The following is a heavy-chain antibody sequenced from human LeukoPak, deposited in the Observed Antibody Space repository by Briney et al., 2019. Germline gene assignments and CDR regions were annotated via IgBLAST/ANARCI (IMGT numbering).Heavy chain of an antibody. V-gene: IGHV4-59*08. CDR1: GGSISSYS. J-gene: IGHJ4*02. D-gene: IGHD6-6*01. Sequence: SETLSLTCTVSGGSISSYSWSWIRQPPGKGLEWIGYIYHSGSTNYNPSLKSRVTLSVDTSKNQFSLNLSSVTAADTAVYYCARRYSTSFDYWGPGTLVIVSS. CDR3: ARRYSTSFDY. CDR2: IYHSGST.